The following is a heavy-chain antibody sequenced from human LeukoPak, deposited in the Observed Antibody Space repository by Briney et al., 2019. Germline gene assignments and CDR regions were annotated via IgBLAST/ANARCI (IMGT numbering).Heavy chain of an antibody. CDR2: INQDGGTE. V-gene: IGHV3-7*01. CDR1: GFTFTNYW. CDR3: ARHTLWRFDY. D-gene: IGHD1-1*01. Sequence: GGSRRLSCAAYGFTFTNYWLTWVRQAPGKGLEWVANINQDGGTEYYVDSMKGRFAISRDNAKNLVYLQINSLRAEDTAVYFCARHTLWRFDYWGQGALVTVSS. J-gene: IGHJ4*02.